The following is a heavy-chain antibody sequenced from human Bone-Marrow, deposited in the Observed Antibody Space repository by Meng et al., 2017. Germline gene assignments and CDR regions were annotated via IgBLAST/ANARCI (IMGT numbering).Heavy chain of an antibody. V-gene: IGHV3-33*08. J-gene: IGHJ4*02. D-gene: IGHD4-23*01. CDR2: IWYDGSNK. CDR1: GFTFSSYA. CDR3: ARGLDYGGNSISNY. Sequence: GGSLRLSCAASGFTFSSYAMHWVRQAPGKGLEWVAVIWYDGSNKYYADSVKGRFTISRDNSKNTLYLQMNSLRAEDTAVYYCARGLDYGGNSISNYWGQGTLVTVSS.